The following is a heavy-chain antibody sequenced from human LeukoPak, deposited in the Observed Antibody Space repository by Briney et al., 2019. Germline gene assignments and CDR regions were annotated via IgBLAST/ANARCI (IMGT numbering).Heavy chain of an antibody. J-gene: IGHJ4*02. CDR3: ARHASVDGNWPRPLDY. V-gene: IGHV4-39*01. CDR1: GGSISSSPYY. D-gene: IGHD6-19*01. CDR2: IYYSGST. Sequence: PSETLSLTCTVSGGSISSSPYYWGWIRHPPEKGLEWIGNIYYSGSTYYNPSLKTRVTISVDTSKNQFSLKLTSVTAADTAVYYCARHASVDGNWPRPLDYWGQGSLVTVSS.